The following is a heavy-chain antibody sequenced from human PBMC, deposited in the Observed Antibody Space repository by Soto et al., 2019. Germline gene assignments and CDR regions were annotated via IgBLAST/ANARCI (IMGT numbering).Heavy chain of an antibody. D-gene: IGHD2-15*01. J-gene: IGHJ4*02. V-gene: IGHV3-30*18. CDR1: GFTFSSYG. Sequence: WGSLRLSCAASGFTFSSYGMHWVRQAPGKWLEWVAVISYDGSNKYYADSVKGRFTISRDNSKNTLYLQMNSLRAEDTAVYYCAKPPHCSGGSCYEDYFDYWGQGTLVTVSS. CDR3: AKPPHCSGGSCYEDYFDY. CDR2: ISYDGSNK.